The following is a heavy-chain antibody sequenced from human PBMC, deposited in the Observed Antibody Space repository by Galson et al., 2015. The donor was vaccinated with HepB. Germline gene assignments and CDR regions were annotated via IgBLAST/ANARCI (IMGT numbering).Heavy chain of an antibody. CDR2: ISGSGDTT. CDR1: GFTCRSYA. CDR3: TGLDY. J-gene: IGHJ4*02. V-gene: IGHV3-23*01. Sequence: SLRLSCAASGFTCRSYAMTWVRQAPGKGLEWVSGISGSGDTTYYADSVKGRFTISRDNAKNTLYLQMNSLRAEDTAVYYCTGLDYWGQGALVTVSS.